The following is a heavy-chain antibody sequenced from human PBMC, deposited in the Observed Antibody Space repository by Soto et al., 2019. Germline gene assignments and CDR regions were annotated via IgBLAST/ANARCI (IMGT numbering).Heavy chain of an antibody. D-gene: IGHD5-18*01. CDR1: GGSMSTSAYY. Sequence: QVQLQESGPGLVKPSETLSLTCTVSGGSMSTSAYYWSWIRQHPGKGPEWIGYIYYSGTTFYNPSLMSRATISVDTSKTQFSLKMTSVTAADTAMYYCARHVSAVGRRGYFDFWGLGTRVTVSS. V-gene: IGHV4-31*03. CDR2: IYYSGTT. CDR3: ARHVSAVGRRGYFDF. J-gene: IGHJ4*02.